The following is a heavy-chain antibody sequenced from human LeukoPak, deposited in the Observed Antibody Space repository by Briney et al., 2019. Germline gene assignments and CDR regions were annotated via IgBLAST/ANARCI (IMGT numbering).Heavy chain of an antibody. J-gene: IGHJ3*02. CDR1: GGSISSYY. CDR3: ARDGAPYYDFWSGSGAFDI. Sequence: SETLSLTCTVSGGSISSYYWSWVRQPPGKGLEWIGYIYYSGSTNYNPSLKSRVTISVDTSKNQFSLKKSSVTAADTAVYYCARDGAPYYDFWSGSGAFDIWGQGTMVTVSS. CDR2: IYYSGST. V-gene: IGHV4-59*01. D-gene: IGHD3-3*01.